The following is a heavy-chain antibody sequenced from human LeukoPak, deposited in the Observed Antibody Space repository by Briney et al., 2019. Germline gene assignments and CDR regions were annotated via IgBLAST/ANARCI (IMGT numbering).Heavy chain of an antibody. CDR2: IYTSGST. V-gene: IGHV4-61*02. CDR3: ARIPSYYYYMDV. CDR1: GGALSSGIYN. J-gene: IGHJ6*03. Sequence: SQTLSLTCTVSGGALSSGIYNRSWIRQPPREGLWWIGRIYTSGSTNYNPSLKSRVTISVDTSKNQFSLKLSSVTAADTAVYYCARIPSYYYYMDVWGKGTTVTVSS.